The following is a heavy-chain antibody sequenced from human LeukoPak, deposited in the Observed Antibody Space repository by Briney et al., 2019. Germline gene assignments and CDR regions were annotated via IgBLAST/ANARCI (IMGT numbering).Heavy chain of an antibody. CDR3: ARGQGLRLWDY. V-gene: IGHV1-18*04. CDR1: GYTFTGYY. Sequence: ASVKVSSKASGYTFTGYYMHWVRQAPGQGLEWMGWISGYNGNTNYAQKLQGRVTMTTDTSTTTAYMELRSLRSDDTAVYYCARGQGLRLWDYWGQGTLVTVSS. D-gene: IGHD5-12*01. CDR2: ISGYNGNT. J-gene: IGHJ4*02.